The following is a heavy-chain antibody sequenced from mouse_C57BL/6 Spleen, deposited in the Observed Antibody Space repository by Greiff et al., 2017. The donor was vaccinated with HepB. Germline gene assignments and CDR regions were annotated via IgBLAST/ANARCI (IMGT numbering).Heavy chain of an antibody. Sequence: VQLQQSGTVLARPGASVKMSCKTSGYTFTSYWMHWVKQRPGQGLEWIGAIYPGNSDTSYNQKFKGKAKLTAVTSASTAYMELSSLTNEDSAVYYCTGRGTAQATAWFAYWGQGTLVTVSA. J-gene: IGHJ3*01. CDR3: TGRGTAQATAWFAY. V-gene: IGHV1-5*01. D-gene: IGHD3-2*02. CDR2: IYPGNSDT. CDR1: GYTFTSYW.